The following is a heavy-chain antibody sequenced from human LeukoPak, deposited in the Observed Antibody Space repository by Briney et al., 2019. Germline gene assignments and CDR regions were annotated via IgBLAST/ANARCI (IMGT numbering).Heavy chain of an antibody. CDR2: MNPNSGNT. Sequence: ASVKVSCKASGYTFTSYDINWVRQATGQGLEWMGWMNPNSGNTGYAQKFQGRVTITRNTSMSTAYMELSSLRSEDTAVYYCARRATTERGHSYGLDYWGQGTLVTVSS. CDR3: ARRATTERGHSYGLDY. V-gene: IGHV1-8*03. CDR1: GYTFTSYD. D-gene: IGHD5-18*01. J-gene: IGHJ4*02.